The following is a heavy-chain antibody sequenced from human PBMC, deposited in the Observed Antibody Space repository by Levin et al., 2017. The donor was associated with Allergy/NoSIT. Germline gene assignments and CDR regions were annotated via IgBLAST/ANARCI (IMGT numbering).Heavy chain of an antibody. CDR2: IGSDISHI. CDR1: GFPFSTYD. V-gene: IGHV3-21*01. D-gene: IGHD3-3*01. CDR3: ARVRRSAREY. Sequence: PGGSLRLSCAASGFPFSTYDMSWVRQAPGKGLEWVASIGSDISHIYYADTVQGRFTISRDNAKNSLYLQMNSLRAEDTAVYYCARVRRSAREYWGRGTLVTVSS. J-gene: IGHJ4*02.